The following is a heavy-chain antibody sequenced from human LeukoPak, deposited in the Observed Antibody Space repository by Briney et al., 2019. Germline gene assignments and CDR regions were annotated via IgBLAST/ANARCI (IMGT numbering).Heavy chain of an antibody. CDR2: IYPGDSDT. D-gene: IGHD6-19*01. V-gene: IGHV5-51*01. Sequence: RGESLKISCKGSGYSFSTYWTGWVRQMPGKGLEWMGIIYPGDSDTRYSPSFQGQVTISADRSFSTAYLQWSSLKASDTAMYYCARRGIAVAGTPAEYFQHWGQGTQVIVSS. CDR3: ARRGIAVAGTPAEYFQH. J-gene: IGHJ1*01. CDR1: GYSFSTYW.